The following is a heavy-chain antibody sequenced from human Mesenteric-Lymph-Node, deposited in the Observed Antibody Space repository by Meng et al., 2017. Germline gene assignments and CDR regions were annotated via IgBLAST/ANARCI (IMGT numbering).Heavy chain of an antibody. CDR2: ISSTGATT. D-gene: IGHD3-3*01. CDR3: AKRSGVGVYSLDF. Sequence: GESLKISCEASGITFSGYAMSWVRQAPGKGLEWVSGISSTGATTYYADSVMGRFGISRDNSENRLYLQMNSLRAEDAAVYYCAKRSGVGVYSLDFWGQGTMVTVSS. CDR1: GITFSGYA. V-gene: IGHV3-23*01. J-gene: IGHJ4*02.